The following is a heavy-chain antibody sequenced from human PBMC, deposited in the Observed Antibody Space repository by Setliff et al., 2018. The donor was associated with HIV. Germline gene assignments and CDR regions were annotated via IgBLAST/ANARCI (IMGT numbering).Heavy chain of an antibody. Sequence: NPSETLSLTCAVSGGSINSGGYYWTWIRQHPGMGLEWIGDIHYSGSTYYNPSLKSRVTISVDTSKNQFSLKLSSVTAADTAVYYCARRGDSSSYLYAFEIWGQGTMVTVSS. CDR3: ARRGDSSSYLYAFEI. CDR2: IHYSGST. V-gene: IGHV4-31*11. CDR1: GGSINSGGYY. D-gene: IGHD3-22*01. J-gene: IGHJ3*02.